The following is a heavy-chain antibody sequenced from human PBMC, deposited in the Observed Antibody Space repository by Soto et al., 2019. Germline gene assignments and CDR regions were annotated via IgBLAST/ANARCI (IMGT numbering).Heavy chain of an antibody. CDR2: IYYSGST. J-gene: IGHJ5*02. D-gene: IGHD4-17*01. Sequence: PSETLSLTCTVSGGSISSSSYYWGWIRQPPGKGLEWIGSIYYSGSTYYNPSLKSRVTISVDTSKNQFSLKLSSVTAADTAVYYCARRPYGDYVGWFDPWGQGTLVTVSS. CDR1: GGSISSSSYY. CDR3: ARRPYGDYVGWFDP. V-gene: IGHV4-39*07.